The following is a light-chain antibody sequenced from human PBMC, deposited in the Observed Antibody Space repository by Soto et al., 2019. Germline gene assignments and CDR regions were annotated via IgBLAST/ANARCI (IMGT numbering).Light chain of an antibody. V-gene: IGLV6-57*03. Sequence: LTQPHSVSESPGKTVTISCTRSSGSIASNYVQWYQQRPGSAPTTVIYEDNQRPSGVPDRFSGSIDSSSNSASLTISGLKTEDEADYYCQSYDSSNLVVLGGGTKLTVL. CDR2: EDN. CDR3: QSYDSSNLVV. J-gene: IGLJ2*01. CDR1: SGSIASNY.